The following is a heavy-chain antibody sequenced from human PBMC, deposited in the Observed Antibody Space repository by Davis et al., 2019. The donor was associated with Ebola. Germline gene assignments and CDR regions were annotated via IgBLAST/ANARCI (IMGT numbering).Heavy chain of an antibody. D-gene: IGHD5-12*01. CDR3: ARGEYSGYVFDY. V-gene: IGHV1-3*01. Sequence: AASVKVSCKASGYTFTSYAMHWVRQAPGQRLEWMGWINAGNGNTKYSQKFQGRVTMTRDTSISTAYMELSRLRSDDTAVYYCARGEYSGYVFDYWGQGTLVTVSS. CDR2: INAGNGNT. J-gene: IGHJ4*02. CDR1: GYTFTSYA.